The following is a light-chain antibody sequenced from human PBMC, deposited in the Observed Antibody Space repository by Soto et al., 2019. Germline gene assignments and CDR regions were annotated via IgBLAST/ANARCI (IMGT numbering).Light chain of an antibody. CDR3: QQYGSSWT. Sequence: IVLTQSPATLSLSPGERATLSCRASQSVTSNLVWYQQKPGQAPRLLIYGASTRATGIPDRFSGSGSGTDFTLTITRLEPEDFAVYYCQQYGSSWTFGQGTQVDIK. CDR2: GAS. J-gene: IGKJ1*01. CDR1: QSVTSN. V-gene: IGKV3-20*01.